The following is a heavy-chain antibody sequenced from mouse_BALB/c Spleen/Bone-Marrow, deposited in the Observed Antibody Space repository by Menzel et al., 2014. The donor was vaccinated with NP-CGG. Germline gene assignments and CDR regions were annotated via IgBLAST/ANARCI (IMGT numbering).Heavy chain of an antibody. J-gene: IGHJ4*01. V-gene: IGHV5-4*02. Sequence: DVMLVESGGGLVKPGGSLKLSCAASGFTFSDYYMYWVRQTPEKRLEWVAIISDGGSYTYYPDSVKGRFTISRDNAKNNRYLQMSSLKSDDTAMYYCARDRAYYRYDGYYYAMDYWGQGTSVTVSS. CDR2: ISDGGSYT. D-gene: IGHD2-14*01. CDR1: GFTFSDYY. CDR3: ARDRAYYRYDGYYYAMDY.